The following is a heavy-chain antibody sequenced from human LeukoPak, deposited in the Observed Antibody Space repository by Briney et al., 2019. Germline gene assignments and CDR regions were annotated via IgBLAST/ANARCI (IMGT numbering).Heavy chain of an antibody. V-gene: IGHV1-46*01. CDR1: GYTFTNYY. D-gene: IGHD2-21*01. Sequence: ASVKVSCKASGYTFTNYYMHWVRQAPGQGLEWMGVINPSDGSTSYAQKFQGRITMTRDTSTSTVYIELSSLRSDDTGVYYCARRKVYSDDGFDIWGQGTMVTVSS. CDR2: INPSDGST. J-gene: IGHJ3*02. CDR3: ARRKVYSDDGFDI.